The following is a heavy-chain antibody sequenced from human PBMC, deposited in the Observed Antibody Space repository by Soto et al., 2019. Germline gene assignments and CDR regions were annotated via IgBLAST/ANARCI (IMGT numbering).Heavy chain of an antibody. CDR3: ATATRDIWFGELADYYYYGMDV. CDR1: GYTLTELS. CDR2: FDPEDGET. V-gene: IGHV1-24*01. J-gene: IGHJ6*02. D-gene: IGHD3-10*01. Sequence: SVKVSCKVSGYTLTELSMHWVRQAPGKGLEWMGGFDPEDGETVYAQKFQGRVTMTEDTSTDTAYMELSSLRSEDTAVYYCATATRDIWFGELADYYYYGMDVWGQGTTVTVSS.